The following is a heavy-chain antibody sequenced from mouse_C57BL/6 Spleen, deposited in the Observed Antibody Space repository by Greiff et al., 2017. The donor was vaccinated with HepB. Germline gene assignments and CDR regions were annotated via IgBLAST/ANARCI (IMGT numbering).Heavy chain of an antibody. CDR1: GYAFSSYW. J-gene: IGHJ2*01. V-gene: IGHV1-80*01. CDR3: ARDGYYLYYFDD. D-gene: IGHD2-3*01. CDR2: IYPGDGDT. Sequence: QVQLKESGAELVKPGASVKISCKASGYAFSSYWMNWVKQRPGKGLEWIGQIYPGDGDTNYNGKFKGKATLTADKSSSTAYMQLSSLTSEDSAVYFCARDGYYLYYFDDWGQGTTLTVSS.